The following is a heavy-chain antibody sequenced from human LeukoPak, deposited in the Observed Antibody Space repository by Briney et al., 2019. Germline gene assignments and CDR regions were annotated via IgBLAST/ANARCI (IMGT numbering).Heavy chain of an antibody. J-gene: IGHJ4*02. D-gene: IGHD1-26*01. Sequence: SETLSLTCAVSGGSISNYYWSWIRQPPGKGLEWIGFIYYSGTTHYNPSLKSRVTMSVATSNNQFSLRLSSVTAADTAIYYCARHSGASPHYFDYWGQGALVTVSS. CDR1: GGSISNYY. CDR3: ARHSGASPHYFDY. CDR2: IYYSGTT. V-gene: IGHV4-59*08.